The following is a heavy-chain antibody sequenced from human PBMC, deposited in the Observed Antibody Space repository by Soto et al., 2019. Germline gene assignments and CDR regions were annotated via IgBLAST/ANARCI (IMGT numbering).Heavy chain of an antibody. J-gene: IGHJ6*02. D-gene: IGHD6-13*01. V-gene: IGHV1-3*01. CDR1: GYTFTSYA. Sequence: QVPLVQSGAEVKKPGASVKVSCKASGYTFTSYAMHWVRQAPGQRLEWMGWINAGNGNTKYSQKFQGRVTITRDTSASTAYMELSSLRSEDTAVYYCARGIFSSSSERRDYYYYYDGMDVWGQGTTVTVSS. CDR3: ARGIFSSSSERRDYYYYYDGMDV. CDR2: INAGNGNT.